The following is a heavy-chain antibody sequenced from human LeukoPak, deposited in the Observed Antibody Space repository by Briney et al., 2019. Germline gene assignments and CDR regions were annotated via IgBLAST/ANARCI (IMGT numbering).Heavy chain of an antibody. CDR2: ISWNSGSI. D-gene: IGHD6-13*01. CDR1: GFTFDDYA. Sequence: QSGRSLRLSCAASGFTFDDYAMHWVRQASGKGLEWVSGISWNSGSIGYADSVKGRFTISRDNAKNSLYLQMNSLRAEDTALYYCAKDRRTGYSSSWTAFDIWGQGTMVTVSS. CDR3: AKDRRTGYSSSWTAFDI. V-gene: IGHV3-9*01. J-gene: IGHJ3*02.